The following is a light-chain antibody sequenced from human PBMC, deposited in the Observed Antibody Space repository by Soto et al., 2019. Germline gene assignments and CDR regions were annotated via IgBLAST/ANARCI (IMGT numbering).Light chain of an antibody. CDR1: QSVSSY. CDR3: QQRSNWLMYT. J-gene: IGKJ2*01. V-gene: IGKV3-11*01. Sequence: EIVLTQSPATLSLSPGERATLSCRASQSVSSYLAWYQQKPGQAPRLLIYDASNRATGIPARFSGSGSVTDFTLTISSLEPEDFAVYYCQQRSNWLMYTFGQGTKLEIK. CDR2: DAS.